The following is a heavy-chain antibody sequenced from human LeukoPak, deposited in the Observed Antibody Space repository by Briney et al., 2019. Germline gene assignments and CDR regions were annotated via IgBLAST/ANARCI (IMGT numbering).Heavy chain of an antibody. V-gene: IGHV3-21*01. J-gene: IGHJ4*02. CDR1: GFSFSSYS. D-gene: IGHD2-2*01. CDR2: ISRSSSDI. Sequence: GGSLRLSCAASGFSFSSYSMSWVRQAPGKGLEWVSFISRSSSDIYHADSVKGRFTISRDNAKNSLYLQMNSLRAEDTAVYYCARDLPAGVDWGQGTLVTVSS. CDR3: ARDLPAGVD.